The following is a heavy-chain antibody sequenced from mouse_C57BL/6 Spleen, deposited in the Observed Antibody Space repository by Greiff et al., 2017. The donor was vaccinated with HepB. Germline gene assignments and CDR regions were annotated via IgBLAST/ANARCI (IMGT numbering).Heavy chain of an antibody. Sequence: QVQLKQPGAELVKPGASVKLSCKASGYTFTSYWMQWVKQRPGQGLEWIGEIDPSDSYTNYNQKFKGKATLTVDTSSSTAYMQLSSLTSEDSAVYYCARSADYYGSRYCDYWGQGTTLTVSS. CDR1: GYTFTSYW. CDR2: IDPSDSYT. J-gene: IGHJ2*01. CDR3: ARSADYYGSRYCDY. V-gene: IGHV1-50*01. D-gene: IGHD1-1*01.